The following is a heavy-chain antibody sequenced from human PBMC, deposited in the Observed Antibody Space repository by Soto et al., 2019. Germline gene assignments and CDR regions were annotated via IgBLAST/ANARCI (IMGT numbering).Heavy chain of an antibody. Sequence: SETLSLTCTVSGGSVSSGSYYWSWIRQPPGKGLEWIGYIYYSGSTNYNPSLKSRVTISVDTSKNQFSLKLSSVTAADTAVYYCARSSDITMVRGVIITKIFDYWGQGTLVTVSS. CDR1: GGSVSSGSYY. CDR2: IYYSGST. CDR3: ARSSDITMVRGVIITKIFDY. J-gene: IGHJ4*02. D-gene: IGHD3-10*01. V-gene: IGHV4-61*01.